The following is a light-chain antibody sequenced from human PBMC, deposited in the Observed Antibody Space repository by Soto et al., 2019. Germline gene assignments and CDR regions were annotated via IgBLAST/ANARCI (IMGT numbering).Light chain of an antibody. CDR1: RSNIGSNT. Sequence: QTVLTQPPSASGTPGQRVTISCSGSRSNIGSNTVHWYQQLPGTAPKLLIYSNNQRPSGVPDRFSGSKSGTSASLAISGLQSEDEADYSCATWDDSLNVYVFGTGTKVTVL. V-gene: IGLV1-44*01. CDR2: SNN. CDR3: ATWDDSLNVYV. J-gene: IGLJ1*01.